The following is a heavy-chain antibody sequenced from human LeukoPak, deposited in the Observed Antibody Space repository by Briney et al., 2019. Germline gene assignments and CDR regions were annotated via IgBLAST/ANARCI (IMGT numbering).Heavy chain of an antibody. CDR3: ARPLGYYYYGMDV. V-gene: IGHV4-59*08. CDR1: GGSISSYY. J-gene: IGHJ6*02. CDR2: IYYSGST. Sequence: SETLSLTCTVSGGSISSYYWSWIRQPPGKGLEWIGYIYYSGSTNYNPSLKSRVTISVDTSKNQFSLKLSSVTAADTAVYYCARPLGYYYYGMDVWGQGTTVTVSS. D-gene: IGHD3-16*01.